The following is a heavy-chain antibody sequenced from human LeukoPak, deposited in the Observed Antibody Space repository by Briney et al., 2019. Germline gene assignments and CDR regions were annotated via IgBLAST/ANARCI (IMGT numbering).Heavy chain of an antibody. V-gene: IGHV3-7*01. CDR1: GFIFSSYW. D-gene: IGHD3-16*02. Sequence: GGSLRLSCEVSGFIFSSYWMSWVRQAPGKGLEWVGNINQEGSERNHGDSVNGRFTISRDNAENSLYLQMNSLRAEDTAVYYCARIIGAFGTYRYGSWGQGTLVSVSS. CDR3: ARIIGAFGTYRYGS. CDR2: INQEGSER. J-gene: IGHJ4*02.